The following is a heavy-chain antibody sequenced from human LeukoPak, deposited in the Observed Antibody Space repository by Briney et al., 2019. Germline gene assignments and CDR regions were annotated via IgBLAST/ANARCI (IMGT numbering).Heavy chain of an antibody. D-gene: IGHD6-6*01. CDR1: GFTFSRYA. V-gene: IGHV3-23*01. Sequence: GGSLRLSCAASGFTFSRYAMSWVRQAPGKGLEWVSAISGSGGSTYYADSVKGRFTISRDNSKNTLYLQMNSLRAEDTAVYYCAKGRYSSSSGDYFDYWGQGTLVTVSS. J-gene: IGHJ4*02. CDR3: AKGRYSSSSGDYFDY. CDR2: ISGSGGST.